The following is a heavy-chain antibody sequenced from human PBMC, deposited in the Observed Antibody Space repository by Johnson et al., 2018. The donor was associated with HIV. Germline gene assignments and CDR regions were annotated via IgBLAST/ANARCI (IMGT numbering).Heavy chain of an antibody. Sequence: VQLVESGGDLVQRGGSLRLSCAASGFSVSSNYMSWVRQAPGKGLECVSVIYSGGTTYYTDSVKGRFTISSDNAKNSLYLQMNSLRAEDTAVYYCARAENCCSGGSCYWECAFDIWGQGTMVTVSS. D-gene: IGHD2-15*01. J-gene: IGHJ3*02. CDR3: ARAENCCSGGSCYWECAFDI. CDR2: IYSGGTT. CDR1: GFSVSSNY. V-gene: IGHV3-66*01.